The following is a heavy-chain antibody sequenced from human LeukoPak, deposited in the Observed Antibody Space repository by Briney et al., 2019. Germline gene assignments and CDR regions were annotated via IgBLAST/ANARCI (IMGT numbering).Heavy chain of an antibody. V-gene: IGHV3-48*02. D-gene: IGHD1-26*01. CDR2: ISGSSTTI. Sequence: PWGSLRLSCAASGFTFSTYSINWVGQAPGKGLEWVSYISGSSTTIYYADSVKGRFTISRDNAKNSLYLQMNSLRDEDTAVYYCAKDLVGATASWGQGTLVTVSS. CDR1: GFTFSTYS. J-gene: IGHJ5*02. CDR3: AKDLVGATAS.